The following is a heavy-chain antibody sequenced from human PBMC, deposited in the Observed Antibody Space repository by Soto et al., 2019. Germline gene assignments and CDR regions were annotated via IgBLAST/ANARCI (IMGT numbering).Heavy chain of an antibody. Sequence: PGGSLRLSCAASGFTFSSFGMHWVCQAPGTGLEWVSLIWYDGSKKSYGDSVKGRFTISRDNSRNTVYLQMNSLRADDTAVYYCARDASYYSLWSGYYPSRNGMDVWGQGTTVTVSS. V-gene: IGHV3-33*01. J-gene: IGHJ6*02. CDR1: GFTFSSFG. CDR2: IWYDGSKK. CDR3: ARDASYYSLWSGYYPSRNGMDV. D-gene: IGHD3-3*01.